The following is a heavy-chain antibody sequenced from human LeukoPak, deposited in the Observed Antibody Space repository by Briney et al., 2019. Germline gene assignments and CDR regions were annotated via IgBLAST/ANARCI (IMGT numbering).Heavy chain of an antibody. CDR2: ISGSGGST. CDR1: GFTFSSYA. D-gene: IGHD3-10*01. Sequence: HSGGSLRLSCAASGFTFSSYAMSWVRQAPGKGLEWVSAISGSGGSTYYADSVKGRFTISRDNSKNTLYLQMNSLRAEDTAVYYCAKDMARITMVRGVTNPDYWGQGTLVTVSS. J-gene: IGHJ4*02. CDR3: AKDMARITMVRGVTNPDY. V-gene: IGHV3-23*01.